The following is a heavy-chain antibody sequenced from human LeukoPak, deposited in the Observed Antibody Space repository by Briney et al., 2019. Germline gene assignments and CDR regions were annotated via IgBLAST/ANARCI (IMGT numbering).Heavy chain of an antibody. CDR2: INPNSGGT. V-gene: IGHV1-2*02. J-gene: IGHJ6*04. Sequence: ASVKVSCKASGYTFTGYYMHWVRQAPGQGLEWMGWINPNSGGTNYAQKFQGRVTMTRDTSISTAYMELSSLRSEDTAVYYCARDNYYGSEGPGLYYYGMDVWGKGTTVTVSS. CDR1: GYTFTGYY. CDR3: ARDNYYGSEGPGLYYYGMDV. D-gene: IGHD3-10*01.